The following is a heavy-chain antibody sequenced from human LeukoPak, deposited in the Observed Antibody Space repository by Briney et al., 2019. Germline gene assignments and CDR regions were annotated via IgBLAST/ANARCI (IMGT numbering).Heavy chain of an antibody. Sequence: GGSLRLSCAASGFTFSSYNMNWVRQAPGKGLEWLSYISSDSKTSYYADSVKGILTLSKDNPKNSLYLQLISMRAEDAAVYYCAREGGVCRTDKWYFDFWGQGTLVSVSS. V-gene: IGHV3-48*01. J-gene: IGHJ4*02. CDR2: ISSDSKTS. CDR1: GFTFSSYN. CDR3: AREGGVCRTDKWYFDF. D-gene: IGHD1-1*01.